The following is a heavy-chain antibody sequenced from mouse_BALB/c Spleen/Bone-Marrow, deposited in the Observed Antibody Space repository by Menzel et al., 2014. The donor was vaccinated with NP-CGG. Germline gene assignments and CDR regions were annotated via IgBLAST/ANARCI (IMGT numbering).Heavy chain of an antibody. CDR1: GFTFSDYY. CDR3: LRGLYGSSYTYAMDY. Sequence: DVKLVESGGGLVKPGGSLKLSCAASGFTFSDYYMYWVRQTPEKRLEWVATISDGGSYTYYPDSVKGRFTISRDNAKNNLYLQMSSLKSEDTGMYYCLRGLYGSSYTYAMDYWGQGTSVTVSS. V-gene: IGHV5-4*02. CDR2: ISDGGSYT. J-gene: IGHJ4*01. D-gene: IGHD1-1*01.